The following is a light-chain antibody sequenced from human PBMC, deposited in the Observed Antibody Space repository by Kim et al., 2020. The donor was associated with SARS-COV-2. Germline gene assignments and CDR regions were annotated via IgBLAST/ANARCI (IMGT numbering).Light chain of an antibody. J-gene: IGKJ4*01. V-gene: IGKV3D-20*01. CDR1: QSVTSGY. CDR2: DAS. CDR3: QQYGSSPLT. Sequence: EIALTQSPATLSLSPGERATLSCGASQSVTSGYLAWYQHKPGLAPRLLIYDASSRATGIPDRFSGSGSGTDFTLTISRLEPEDFAVYYCQQYGSSPLTFGGGTKVDIK.